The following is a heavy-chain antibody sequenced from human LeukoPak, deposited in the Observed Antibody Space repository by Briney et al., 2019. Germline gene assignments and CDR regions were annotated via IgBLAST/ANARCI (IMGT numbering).Heavy chain of an antibody. CDR2: MNANSGNT. CDR3: ARGAVVTPLLVY. CDR1: GYTFTSYD. D-gene: IGHD4-23*01. Sequence: ASVKVSCKASGYTFTSYDINWVRQAPGQGLEWMGWMNANSGNTGYAQKFQSRLTMTRDTSISTAYMELNSLISEDTAVYYCARGAVVTPLLVYWGQGTLVTVSS. J-gene: IGHJ4*02. V-gene: IGHV1-8*01.